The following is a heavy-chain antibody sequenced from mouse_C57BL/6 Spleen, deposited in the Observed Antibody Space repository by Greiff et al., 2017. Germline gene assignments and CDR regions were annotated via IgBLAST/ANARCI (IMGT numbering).Heavy chain of an antibody. V-gene: IGHV6-6*01. D-gene: IGHD2-3*01. CDR3: TRPDLIYDGYYGFAY. Sequence: EVQLQESGGGLVQPGGSMKLSCAASGFTFSDAWMDWVRQSPEKGLEWVAEIRNKANNHATYYAESVKGRFTISRDDSKSSVYLQMNSLRAEDTGIYYCTRPDLIYDGYYGFAYWGQGTLVTVSA. J-gene: IGHJ3*01. CDR2: IRNKANNHAT. CDR1: GFTFSDAW.